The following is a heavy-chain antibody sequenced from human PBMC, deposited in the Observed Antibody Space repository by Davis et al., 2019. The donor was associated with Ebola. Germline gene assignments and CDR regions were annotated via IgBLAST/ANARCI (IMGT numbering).Heavy chain of an antibody. CDR1: GFIFRSYV. CDR2: FGTSGDT. V-gene: IGHV3-23*01. D-gene: IGHD1-26*01. J-gene: IGHJ3*02. Sequence: GGSLRLSCATSGFIFRSYVMSWVRQAPGKGLEWVSTFGTSGDTFYADSVKGRFTISSDNYKNTLYLQMNGLGVDDTAIYYCAKDTSNIWFDIWGQGTMVTVSS. CDR3: AKDTSNIWFDI.